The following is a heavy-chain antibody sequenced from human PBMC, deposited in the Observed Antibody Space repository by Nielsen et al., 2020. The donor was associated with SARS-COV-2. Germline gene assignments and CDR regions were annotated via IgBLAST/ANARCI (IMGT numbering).Heavy chain of an antibody. D-gene: IGHD3-22*01. V-gene: IGHV4-31*03. Sequence: SETLSLTCTVSGGSISSGGYYWSWIRQHPGKGLEWIGYIYYSGSTYYNPSLKSRVTISVDTSKNQFSLKLSSVTAADTAVYYCAGTYYYDSSGYATDAFDIWGQGTMVTVSS. CDR2: IYYSGST. CDR3: AGTYYYDSSGYATDAFDI. J-gene: IGHJ3*02. CDR1: GGSISSGGYY.